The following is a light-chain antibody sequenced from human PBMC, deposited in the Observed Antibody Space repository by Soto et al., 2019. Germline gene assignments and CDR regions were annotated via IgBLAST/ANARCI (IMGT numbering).Light chain of an antibody. J-gene: IGKJ5*01. V-gene: IGKV1-27*01. CDR2: SSS. CDR3: QKFNTAPLT. Sequence: DIQMTQSPSSLSASVGDRVTITCRASQDISVYLAWYQQKPGKVPKLLIYSSSTFQSGVPYRFSGSGSGTDFTLTISRLQPEDGATYYCQKFNTAPLTFGQGTRLEIK. CDR1: QDISVY.